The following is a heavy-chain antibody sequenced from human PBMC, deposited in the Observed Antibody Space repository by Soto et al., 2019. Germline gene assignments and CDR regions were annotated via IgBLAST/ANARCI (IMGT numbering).Heavy chain of an antibody. CDR1: GRTQNISF. V-gene: IGHV1-2*02. D-gene: IGHD1-26*01. CDR2: IDFVSGET. Sequence: KVTCKECGRTQNISFRHWLRQVTGQGLEWMGWIDFVSGETNYAHNFQGRVTMTRDTSTTTAFMEMSGLRSDDTAVYYCAADGTYFAHWGQGTLVTVS. CDR3: AADGTYFAH. J-gene: IGHJ1*01.